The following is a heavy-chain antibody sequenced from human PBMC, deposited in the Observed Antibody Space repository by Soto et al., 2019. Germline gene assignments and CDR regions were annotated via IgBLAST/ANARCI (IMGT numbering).Heavy chain of an antibody. J-gene: IGHJ6*03. Sequence: PSETLSLTCTVSGGSISSYYWSWIRQPPGKGLEWIGYIYYSGSTNYNPSLKSRITITVDTSKNQFSLKLSSVTAADTAVYYCVLGNSRFGELRRHYYYMDVSGKGTTVTVSS. CDR2: IYYSGST. CDR3: VLGNSRFGELRRHYYYMDV. D-gene: IGHD3-10*01. CDR1: GGSISSYY. V-gene: IGHV4-59*01.